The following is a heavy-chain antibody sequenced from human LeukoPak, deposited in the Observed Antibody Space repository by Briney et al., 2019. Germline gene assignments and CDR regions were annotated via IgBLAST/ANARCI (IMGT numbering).Heavy chain of an antibody. Sequence: ASVKVSCKASGYTFTNYGISWVRQAPGQGLELLGWISGYNGDTNYAQKFQGRVTMTTDTSTSTAYMELRSLRSDDTAVYYCGRGEKDHGGSPSPWGQGTLVTVSS. CDR3: GRGEKDHGGSPSP. CDR1: GYTFTNYG. V-gene: IGHV1-18*01. D-gene: IGHD2-15*01. J-gene: IGHJ4*02. CDR2: ISGYNGDT.